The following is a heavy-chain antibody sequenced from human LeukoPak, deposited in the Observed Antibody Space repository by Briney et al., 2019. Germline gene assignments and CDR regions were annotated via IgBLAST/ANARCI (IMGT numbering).Heavy chain of an antibody. D-gene: IGHD6-19*01. CDR2: ISYTGST. V-gene: IGHV4-59*08. J-gene: IGHJ4*02. CDR3: ARAVTGTSMVDY. CDR1: GGSIGGDH. Sequence: SETLSLTCTISGGSIGGDHWSWIRQAPGKALEWIGYISYTGSTSYNPSLRNRVTISLHTSENQFSLRLTSVTAADTAVYYCARAVTGTSMVDYWGQGTLVAVSS.